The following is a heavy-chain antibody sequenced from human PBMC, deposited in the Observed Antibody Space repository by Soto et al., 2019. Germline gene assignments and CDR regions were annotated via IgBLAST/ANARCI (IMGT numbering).Heavy chain of an antibody. V-gene: IGHV3-21*01. CDR1: GVTFSSYS. Sequence: PGGTLRLSCTASGVTFSSYSMNWVRQAPGKGLEWVSSISSSSSYIYYADSVKGRFTISRDNAKNSLYLQMNSLRAEDTAVYYCARARPPPAIVLMVYATSQYYYGMDVWGQGTTVTVSS. CDR2: ISSSSSYI. CDR3: ARARPPPAIVLMVYATSQYYYGMDV. D-gene: IGHD2-8*01. J-gene: IGHJ6*02.